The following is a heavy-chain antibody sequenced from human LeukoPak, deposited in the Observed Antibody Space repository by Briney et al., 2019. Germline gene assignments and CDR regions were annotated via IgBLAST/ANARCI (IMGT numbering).Heavy chain of an antibody. J-gene: IGHJ4*02. V-gene: IGHV1-2*02. CDR1: GYTFTGYY. Sequence: ASVKVSCKASGYTFTGYYMHWVRQAPGQGLEWMGWFNPNSGGTNYAQKFQGRVTMTRDTSISTAYMELSRLRSDDTAVYYCARDYGRIAVAGTDYWGQGTLVTVSS. D-gene: IGHD6-19*01. CDR3: ARDYGRIAVAGTDY. CDR2: FNPNSGGT.